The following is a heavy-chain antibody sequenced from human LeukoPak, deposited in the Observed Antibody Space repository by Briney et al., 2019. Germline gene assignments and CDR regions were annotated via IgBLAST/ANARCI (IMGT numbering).Heavy chain of an antibody. J-gene: IGHJ4*02. CDR2: IYYSGST. CDR1: GGSISSSSYY. D-gene: IGHD3-10*01. Sequence: SETLSLTCTVSGGSISSSSYYWGWIRQPPGKGLEWIGSIYYSGSTYYNPSLKSRVTISVDTSKNQFSLKLSSVTAADTAVYYCARDLIVPDAMTGSGSYSTDYWGQGTLATVSS. V-gene: IGHV4-39*07. CDR3: ARDLIVPDAMTGSGSYSTDY.